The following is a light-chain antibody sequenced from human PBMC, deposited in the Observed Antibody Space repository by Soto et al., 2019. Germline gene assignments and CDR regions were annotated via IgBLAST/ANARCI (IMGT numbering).Light chain of an antibody. Sequence: SVLTQSPGTLSLSPGERATLSCRASQRVSSSYLAWYQPKPGQTPRLLIYGAYSRATGIPDRFSGSGSGTDVTLTISRLEPEDFAVYYCQRYDSSPLYTFGQGTKLEIK. V-gene: IGKV3-20*01. CDR2: GAY. CDR3: QRYDSSPLYT. CDR1: QRVSSSY. J-gene: IGKJ2*01.